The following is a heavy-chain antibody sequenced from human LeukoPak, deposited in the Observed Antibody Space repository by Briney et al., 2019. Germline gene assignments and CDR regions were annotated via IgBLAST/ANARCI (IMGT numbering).Heavy chain of an antibody. CDR1: GFTFSSYG. D-gene: IGHD2-21*01. CDR3: AKGRMRHIDY. J-gene: IGHJ4*02. CDR2: ISGSGGST. V-gene: IGHV3-23*01. Sequence: PGGPLRLSCAASGFTFSSYGMSWVRQAPGKGLEWVSAISGSGGSTYYADSVKGRFTISRDNSKNTLYLQMNSLRAEDTAVYYCAKGRMRHIDYWGQGTLATVSS.